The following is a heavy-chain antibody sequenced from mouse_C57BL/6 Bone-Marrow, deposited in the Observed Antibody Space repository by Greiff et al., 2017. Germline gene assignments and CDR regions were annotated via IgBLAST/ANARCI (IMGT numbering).Heavy chain of an antibody. CDR3: ARTGMGFAY. CDR2: INPNNGGT. CDR1: GYTFTDYY. V-gene: IGHV1-26*01. J-gene: IGHJ3*01. Sequence: EVQLQQSGPELVKPGASVKISCKASGYTFTDYYMNWVKQSHGKSLEWIGDINPNNGGTSYNQKFKGKATLTVDKSSSTAYMELRSLTSDDSAVYYCARTGMGFAYWGQGTLVTVSA. D-gene: IGHD4-1*01.